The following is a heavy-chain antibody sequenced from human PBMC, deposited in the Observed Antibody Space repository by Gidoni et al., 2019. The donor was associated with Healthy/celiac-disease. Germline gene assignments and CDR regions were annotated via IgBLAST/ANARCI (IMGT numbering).Heavy chain of an antibody. CDR3: ARATLIAAAGSNWFAP. V-gene: IGHV1-8*01. CDR2: MNPTRGHT. J-gene: IGHJ5*02. Sequence: QEQLLQSGAEVKKRGAAVKISSKACRYTFTSYYINWVRQATGQGLEWMGWMNPTRGHTGYAHKFQGRATMTRNTSIRTAYIALTSLSSEDPAVYYCARATLIAAAGSNWFAPWGKGTLVTVSS. CDR1: RYTFTSYY. D-gene: IGHD6-13*01.